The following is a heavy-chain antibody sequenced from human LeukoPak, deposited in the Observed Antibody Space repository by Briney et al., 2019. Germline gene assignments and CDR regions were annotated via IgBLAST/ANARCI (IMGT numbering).Heavy chain of an antibody. V-gene: IGHV1-69*06. CDR2: IIPIFGTA. Sequence: APGKVSCKASGGTFSSYAISWVRQAPGQGLEWMGGIIPIFGTANYAQKFQGRVTITADKSTSTAYMELSSLRSEDTAVYYCARRDDAFDIWGQGTMVTVSS. CDR3: ARRDDAFDI. CDR1: GGTFSSYA. J-gene: IGHJ3*02. D-gene: IGHD3-10*01.